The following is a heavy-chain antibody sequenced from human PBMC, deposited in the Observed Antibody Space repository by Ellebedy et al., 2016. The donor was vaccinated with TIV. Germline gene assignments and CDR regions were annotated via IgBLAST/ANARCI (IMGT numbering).Heavy chain of an antibody. Sequence: GGSLRLSCAASGFTVSSNYMSWVRQAPGKGLEWVSIIYSSGSTYYADSVRGRFTISRHNSKNTLYLQMNSLRADDTAIYYCARVDRGLAFDIWGQGTMVTVSS. D-gene: IGHD3-16*01. CDR2: IYSSGST. J-gene: IGHJ3*02. CDR1: GFTVSSNY. V-gene: IGHV3-53*01. CDR3: ARVDRGLAFDI.